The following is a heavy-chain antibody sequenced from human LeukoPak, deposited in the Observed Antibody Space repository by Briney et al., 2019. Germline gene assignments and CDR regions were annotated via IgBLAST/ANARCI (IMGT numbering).Heavy chain of an antibody. CDR2: INPNSGGT. J-gene: IGHJ4*02. CDR3: ARDWVFDY. Sequence: ASVEVSCKASGYTFTGYYIHWVRQAPGQGLEWMGWINPNSGGTNYAQKFQGRVTMTRDTSISTAYMELSRLRSDYTAVYYCARDWVFDYWGQGTLVTVSS. V-gene: IGHV1-2*02. CDR1: GYTFTGYY. D-gene: IGHD3-16*01.